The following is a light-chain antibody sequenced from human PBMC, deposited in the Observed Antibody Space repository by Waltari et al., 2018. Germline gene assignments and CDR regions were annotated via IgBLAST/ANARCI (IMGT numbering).Light chain of an antibody. CDR3: QSYDFTLNGRGV. V-gene: IGLV1-40*01. J-gene: IGLJ3*02. CDR2: GNN. Sequence: QSVLTQPPSVSGAPGPRVTLSCTGSHPNIGAGYHVTWNTQLPGTAPKLLIYGNNNRPSGVPYRFSGSTSGTSASLVISDLQADDEADYHCQSYDFTLNGRGVFGGGTKLTVL. CDR1: HPNIGAGYH.